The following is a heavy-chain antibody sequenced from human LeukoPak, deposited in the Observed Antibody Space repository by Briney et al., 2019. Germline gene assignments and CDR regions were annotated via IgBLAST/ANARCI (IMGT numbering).Heavy chain of an antibody. V-gene: IGHV4-4*07. J-gene: IGHJ5*02. CDR3: ARVDWNCTGGRCYRWFDP. Sequence: SETLSLTCTVSGGAISRWCWSWLRQPAGKGLEWIGRFCTTGSTNYSPSLKSRVTISVDTSKNEFSLKLTSVTAADTAVYYCARVDWNCTGGRCYRWFDPWGQGILVTVSS. D-gene: IGHD2-15*01. CDR1: GGAISRWC. CDR2: FCTTGST.